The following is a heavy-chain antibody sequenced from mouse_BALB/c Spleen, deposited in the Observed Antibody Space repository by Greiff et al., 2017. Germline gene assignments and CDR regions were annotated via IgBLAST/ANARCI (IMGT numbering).Heavy chain of an antibody. CDR3: ARLLQGAMDY. CDR2: IYPGDGDT. CDR1: GYAFSSYW. D-gene: IGHD1-1*01. V-gene: IGHV1-80*01. J-gene: IGHJ4*01. Sequence: QVQLKQSGAELVRPGSSVKISCKASGYAFSSYWMNWVKQRPGQGLEWIGQIYPGDGDTNYNGKFKGKATLTADKSSSTAYMQLSSLTSEDSAVYFCARLLQGAMDYWGQGTSVTVSS.